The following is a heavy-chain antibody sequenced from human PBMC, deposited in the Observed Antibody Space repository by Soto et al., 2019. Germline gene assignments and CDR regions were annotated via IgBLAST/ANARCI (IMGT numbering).Heavy chain of an antibody. CDR3: ASGGVAGSGTFYNDY. V-gene: IGHV3-74*01. J-gene: IGHJ4*02. Sequence: GGSLRLSCAASGFTFSSYWMHLVRQAPGKGLVWVSRINNDGSSTSYADSVKGRLTISRDNAKNTLYLQVNSLRAEDTAVYYCASGGVAGSGTFYNDYWGRGTLVTVSS. D-gene: IGHD3-10*01. CDR1: GFTFSSYW. CDR2: INNDGSST.